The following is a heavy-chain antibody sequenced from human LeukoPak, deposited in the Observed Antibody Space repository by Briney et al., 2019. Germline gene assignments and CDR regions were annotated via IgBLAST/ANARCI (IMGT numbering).Heavy chain of an antibody. CDR2: IYYSGST. CDR3: ARSVGSGSYYGMDV. D-gene: IGHD3-10*01. Sequence: SETLSLTCNVSGGSISSEYWSWIRQPPGKGLEWIAYIYYSGSTNYNPSLESRVTISLGTSKRQFSLQLTSVTAADTAVYYCARSVGSGSYYGMDVWGQGTTVTVSS. J-gene: IGHJ6*02. CDR1: GGSISSEY. V-gene: IGHV4-59*01.